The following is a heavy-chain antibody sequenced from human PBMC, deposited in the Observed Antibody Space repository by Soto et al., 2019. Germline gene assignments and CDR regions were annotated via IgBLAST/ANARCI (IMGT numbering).Heavy chain of an antibody. CDR3: AGDDWGPAHI. D-gene: IGHD2-2*01. CDR2: IKEDGSEI. V-gene: IGHV3-7*04. J-gene: IGHJ4*02. Sequence: EMHLVESGGDLVQPGGSLRLSCAASGFTFSHSWMSWVRQAPGKGLEWVANIKEDGSEIHYVDSVKGRFTISRDNAKNCLYLQMSSLRVEDTGLYYCAGDDWGPAHIRGQGTPVTVSS. CDR1: GFTFSHSW.